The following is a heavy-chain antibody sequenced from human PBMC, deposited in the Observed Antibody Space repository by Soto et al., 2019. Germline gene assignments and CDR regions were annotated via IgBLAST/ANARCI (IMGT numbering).Heavy chain of an antibody. CDR1: GDSINAENW. CDR3: ARDHCTGGNCYSNMGDWYFDL. Sequence: VQLQESGPGVVKPSETLSLTCAVSGDSINAENWWTWLRQTPGKGLEWLAEIHHSGGTKYNPSLSGRVSISLDRPRNQFSLRLRSVTAADTAQYYCARDHCTGGNCYSNMGDWYFDLWGRGALVTVSS. CDR2: IHHSGGT. V-gene: IGHV4-4*02. D-gene: IGHD2-15*01. J-gene: IGHJ2*01.